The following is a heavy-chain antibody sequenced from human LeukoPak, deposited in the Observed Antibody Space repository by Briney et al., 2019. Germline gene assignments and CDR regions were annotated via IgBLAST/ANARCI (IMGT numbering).Heavy chain of an antibody. CDR2: ISSSGSTI. CDR1: GFTFSDYS. J-gene: IGHJ5*02. CDR3: ARETRYYYDSSGST. Sequence: GGSLRLSCATSGFTFSDYSMNWVRQAPGKGLEWVSYISSSGSTIYYADSVKGRFTISRDNAKNSLYLQMNSLRAEDTAVYYCARETRYYYDSSGSTWGQGTLVTVSS. D-gene: IGHD3-22*01. V-gene: IGHV3-48*03.